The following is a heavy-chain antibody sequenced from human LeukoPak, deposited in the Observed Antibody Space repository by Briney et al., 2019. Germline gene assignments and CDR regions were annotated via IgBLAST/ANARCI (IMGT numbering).Heavy chain of an antibody. Sequence: GGSLRLSCAASGFTFRSYAMPWVRQAPGKGLEWVSVISSDGSNKCYADSVKGRFTISRDNSKNTLYLQMNSLRAEYTAVYYCARGMAYYYDSSAYFLDYWGQGTLVTVSS. CDR3: ARGMAYYYDSSAYFLDY. CDR1: GFTFRSYA. CDR2: ISSDGSNK. D-gene: IGHD3-22*01. J-gene: IGHJ4*02. V-gene: IGHV3-30*04.